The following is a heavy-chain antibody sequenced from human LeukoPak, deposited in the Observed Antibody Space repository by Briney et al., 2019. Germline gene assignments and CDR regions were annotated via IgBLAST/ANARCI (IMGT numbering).Heavy chain of an antibody. V-gene: IGHV1-46*01. D-gene: IGHD2-21*01. CDR2: INPSGGST. CDR1: GYTFTSYY. Sequence: ASVKVSCKASGYTFTSYYMHWVRQAPGQGLEWMGIINPSGGSTSYAQKLQGRVTMTTDTSTSTAYMELRSLRSDDTAVYYCARGDPPANWYFDLWGRGTLVTVSS. J-gene: IGHJ2*01. CDR3: ARGDPPANWYFDL.